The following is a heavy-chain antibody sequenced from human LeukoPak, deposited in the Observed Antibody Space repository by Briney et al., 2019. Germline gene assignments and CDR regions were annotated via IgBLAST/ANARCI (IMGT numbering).Heavy chain of an antibody. Sequence: SGPTLVNPTQTLTLTCTFSGLSLSTSGVGVGWIRQPPGKALEWLALIYWDDDKRYSPSLKSRLTITKDTSKNQVVLTMTNMDPVDTATYYYADRRLDDYTNYVGFDSWGQGTLVTVSS. V-gene: IGHV2-5*02. CDR3: ADRRLDDYTNYVGFDS. CDR2: IYWDDDK. CDR1: GLSLSTSGVG. J-gene: IGHJ5*01. D-gene: IGHD4-11*01.